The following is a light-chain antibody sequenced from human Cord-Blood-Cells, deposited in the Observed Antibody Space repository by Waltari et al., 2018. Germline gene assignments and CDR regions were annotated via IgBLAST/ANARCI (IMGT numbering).Light chain of an antibody. J-gene: IGKJ2*01. V-gene: IGKV4-1*01. CDR1: QSVLYSSNNKNY. CDR3: QQYYSTPHT. Sequence: IVMTQSPDSLAVSLGERATINCKSSQSVLYSSNNKNYFAWYQQKPGQPPKLLIYWASTRESGVPDRFSGSGSGTDFTLTISSLQAEDVAVYYCQQYYSTPHTFGQGTKLEIK. CDR2: WAS.